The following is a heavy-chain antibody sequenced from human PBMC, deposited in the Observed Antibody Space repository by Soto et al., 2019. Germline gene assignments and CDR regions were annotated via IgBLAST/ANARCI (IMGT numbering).Heavy chain of an antibody. CDR3: AGNYDSSGYYYLDY. D-gene: IGHD3-22*01. Sequence: SETLSLTCTVSCGSISSYYWSWIRQPPGKGLEWIGYIYYSGSTNYNPSLKSRVTISVDTSKNQFSLKLSSVTAADTAVYYCAGNYDSSGYYYLDYWGQGTLVTVSS. J-gene: IGHJ4*02. CDR2: IYYSGST. CDR1: CGSISSYY. V-gene: IGHV4-59*01.